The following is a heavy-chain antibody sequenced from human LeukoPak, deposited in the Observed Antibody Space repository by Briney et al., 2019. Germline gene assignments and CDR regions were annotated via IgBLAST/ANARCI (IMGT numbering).Heavy chain of an antibody. CDR3: ARRPFSYYDFWSGYFQQLNYFDY. CDR2: MNHNSGNT. CDR1: GYTFTSYD. J-gene: IGHJ4*02. D-gene: IGHD3-3*01. Sequence: ASVKVSCKASGYTFTSYDINWVRQATGQGLEWMGWMNHNSGNTGYAQKFQGRVTITRNTSISTAYMELSSLRSEDTAVYYCARRPFSYYDFWSGYFQQLNYFDYWGQGTLVTVSS. V-gene: IGHV1-8*03.